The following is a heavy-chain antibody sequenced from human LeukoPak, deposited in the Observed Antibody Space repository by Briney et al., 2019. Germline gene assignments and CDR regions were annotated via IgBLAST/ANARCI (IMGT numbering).Heavy chain of an antibody. CDR1: GGSISSSDW. CDR2: IYHSGST. Sequence: SGTLSLTCAVSGGSISSSDWWSWVRQPPGKGLEWIGEIYHSGSTNYNPSLKSRVTISVDTSKNQFSLKLSSVTAADTAVYYCARDRTAAAGQDAFDIWGQGTMVTVSS. D-gene: IGHD6-13*01. CDR3: ARDRTAAAGQDAFDI. J-gene: IGHJ3*02. V-gene: IGHV4-4*02.